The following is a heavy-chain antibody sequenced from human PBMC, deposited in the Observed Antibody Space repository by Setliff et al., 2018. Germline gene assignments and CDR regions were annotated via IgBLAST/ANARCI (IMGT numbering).Heavy chain of an antibody. Sequence: ETLSLSCAASGFTFSNYRMSWVRQAPGKGLEWVANINQDGSEKYYVDSVKGRFTISRDNSKETLYLQMNSLRAEDTAIYYCAKDGSGSYDYLDYWGQGTLVTVSS. CDR3: AKDGSGSYDYLDY. CDR1: GFTFSNYR. CDR2: INQDGSEK. V-gene: IGHV3-7*03. J-gene: IGHJ4*02. D-gene: IGHD6-13*01.